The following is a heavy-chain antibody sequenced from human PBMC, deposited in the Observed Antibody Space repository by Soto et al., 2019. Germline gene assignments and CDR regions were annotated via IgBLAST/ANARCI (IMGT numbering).Heavy chain of an antibody. D-gene: IGHD6-13*01. CDR1: GFTFSSYA. J-gene: IGHJ3*02. Sequence: GGSLRLSCAASGFTFSSYAMSCVRQAPGKGLEWVSVISGSGDSTFYTDSVKGRFTISRDNSKNTLYLQMNSLRAEDTAVYYCAKAKGSSWYSALDIWGQGTMVTVSS. CDR3: AKAKGSSWYSALDI. V-gene: IGHV3-23*01. CDR2: ISGSGDST.